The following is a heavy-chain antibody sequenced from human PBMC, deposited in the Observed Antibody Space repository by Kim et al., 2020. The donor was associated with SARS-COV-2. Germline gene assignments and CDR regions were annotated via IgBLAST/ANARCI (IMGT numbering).Heavy chain of an antibody. J-gene: IGHJ6*02. V-gene: IGHV3-33*06. D-gene: IGHD4-17*01. CDR3: AKDGGGYGDYGGYYYYGMDV. Sequence: RFTISRDNSKNTLYLQMNSLRAEDTAVYYCAKDGGGYGDYGGYYYYGMDVWGQGTTVTVSS.